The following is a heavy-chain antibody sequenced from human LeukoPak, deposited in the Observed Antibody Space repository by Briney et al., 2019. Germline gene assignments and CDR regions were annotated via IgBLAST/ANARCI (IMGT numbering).Heavy chain of an antibody. J-gene: IGHJ4*02. V-gene: IGHV3-21*01. CDR3: ARDRPMYYYDSSGYWDY. CDR2: ISSSSSYI. Sequence: PGGSLRLSCAASGFTFSSYSMNWVRQAPGKGLEWVSSISSSSSYIYYADSVKGRFTISRDSAKNSLYLQMNSLRAEDTAVYYCARDRPMYYYDSSGYWDYWGQGTLVTVSS. D-gene: IGHD3-22*01. CDR1: GFTFSSYS.